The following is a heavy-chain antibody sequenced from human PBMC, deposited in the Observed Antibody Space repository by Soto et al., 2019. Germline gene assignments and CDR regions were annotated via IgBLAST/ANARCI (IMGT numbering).Heavy chain of an antibody. CDR2: IGTAGDT. D-gene: IGHD5-18*01. J-gene: IGHJ4*02. CDR3: ARGLAFGYSYGFFDY. V-gene: IGHV3-13*01. Sequence: GGSLRLSCAASGFTFSSYDMHWVRQATGKGLEWVSAIGTAGDTYYPGSVKGRFTISRENAKNSLYLQMNSLRAEDTAVYYCARGLAFGYSYGFFDYWGQGTLVTVSS. CDR1: GFTFSSYD.